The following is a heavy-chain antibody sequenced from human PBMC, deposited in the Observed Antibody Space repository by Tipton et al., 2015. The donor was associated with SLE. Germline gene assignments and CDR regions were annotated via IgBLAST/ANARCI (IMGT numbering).Heavy chain of an antibody. V-gene: IGHV3-21*01. CDR1: GFTFTTYS. J-gene: IGHJ3*02. Sequence: SPRLSCEASGFTFTTYSMNWVRQAPGKGLQWVASISSNGNYIYYADSVQGRFAISRDNARDSLYLQMSSLRAEDTALYYCARVDYGDRDAFDIWGQGTMVTVSS. CDR2: ISSNGNYI. D-gene: IGHD4-17*01. CDR3: ARVDYGDRDAFDI.